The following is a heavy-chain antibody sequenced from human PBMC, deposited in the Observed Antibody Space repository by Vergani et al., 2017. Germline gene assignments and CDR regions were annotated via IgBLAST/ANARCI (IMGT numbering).Heavy chain of an antibody. CDR1: GFTFSSYG. V-gene: IGHV3-30*18. CDR2: ISYDGSNK. CDR3: AKYPLGTEIAVAGG. J-gene: IGHJ4*02. Sequence: VQLLESGGGLVQPGGSLRLSCAASGFTFSSYGMHWVRQAPGKGLEWVAVISYDGSNKYYADSVKGRFTISRDNSKNTLYLQMNSLRAEDTAVYYCAKYPLGTEIAVAGGWGQGTLVTVSS. D-gene: IGHD6-19*01.